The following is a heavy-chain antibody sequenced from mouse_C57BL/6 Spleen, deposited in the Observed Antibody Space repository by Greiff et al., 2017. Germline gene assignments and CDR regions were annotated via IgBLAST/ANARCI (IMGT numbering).Heavy chain of an antibody. D-gene: IGHD1-1*01. CDR3: ARAYYYYGSSYSCAMDD. CDR1: GFTFSDYG. V-gene: IGHV5-17*01. CDR2: ISSGSSTI. Sequence: DVMLVESGGGLVKPGGSLKLSCAASGFTFSDYGMHWVRQAPEKGLEWVAYISSGSSTIYYSATVKGRFTISRDNAKDTLFLQMTSLRSEDTAMYYCARAYYYYGSSYSCAMDDWGKGTSVTVSS. J-gene: IGHJ4*01.